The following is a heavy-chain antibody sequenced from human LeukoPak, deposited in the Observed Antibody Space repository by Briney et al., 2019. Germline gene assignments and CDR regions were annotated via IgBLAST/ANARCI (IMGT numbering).Heavy chain of an antibody. CDR3: ARYYAGYFDL. J-gene: IGHJ2*01. D-gene: IGHD2-2*01. CDR2: IYNGGST. CDR1: GFTVSSNY. Sequence: PGGSLRLSCAASGFTVSSNYMSWVRQAPGKGLEWVSVIYNGGSTHYADSVKGRFTFSRDNSKNTLYLQMNSLRAEDTAVYYCARYYAGYFDLWGRGTLVTVSS. V-gene: IGHV3-53*01.